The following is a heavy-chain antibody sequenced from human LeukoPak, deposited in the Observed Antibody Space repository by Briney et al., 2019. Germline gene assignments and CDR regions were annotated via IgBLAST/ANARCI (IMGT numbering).Heavy chain of an antibody. Sequence: GASVKVSCKASGYTFTGYYMHWVRQAPGQGLEWVGWINPNSGGTHCAQKFQGRVTMTRDTSISTAYMELSRLRSDDTAVYYCARDRSWGTDIVVVPAASGPWGQGTLVTVSS. CDR2: INPNSGGT. CDR1: GYTFTGYY. CDR3: ARDRSWGTDIVVVPAASGP. D-gene: IGHD2-2*01. V-gene: IGHV1-2*02. J-gene: IGHJ5*02.